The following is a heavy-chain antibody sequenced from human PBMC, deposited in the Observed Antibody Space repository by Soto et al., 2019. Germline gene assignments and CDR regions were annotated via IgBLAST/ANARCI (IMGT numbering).Heavy chain of an antibody. CDR3: AGFYSGYVLGIDY. Sequence: QLQLQESGPGLVKPSETLSLTCTVSGGSISSSSYYWGWIRQPPGKGLEWIGSIYYSGSTYYNPSLKSRVTISVDTSKNQFSLKLSSVTAADTAVYYCAGFYSGYVLGIDYWGQGTLVTVSS. CDR1: GGSISSSSYY. J-gene: IGHJ4*02. V-gene: IGHV4-39*01. D-gene: IGHD5-12*01. CDR2: IYYSGST.